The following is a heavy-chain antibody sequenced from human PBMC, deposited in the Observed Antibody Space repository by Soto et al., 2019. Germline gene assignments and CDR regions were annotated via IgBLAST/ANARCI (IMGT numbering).Heavy chain of an antibody. J-gene: IGHJ6*02. CDR1: GYSFTSYW. V-gene: IGHV5-51*01. D-gene: IGHD4-17*01. CDR3: ARALPLGGMTTYGMDV. Sequence: GESLKLSCKGSGYSFTSYWIGWVRQMPGKGLEWMGIIYPGDSDTRYSPSFQGQVTISADKSISTAYLQWSSLKASDTAMYYCARALPLGGMTTYGMDVWGQGTTVTVSS. CDR2: IYPGDSDT.